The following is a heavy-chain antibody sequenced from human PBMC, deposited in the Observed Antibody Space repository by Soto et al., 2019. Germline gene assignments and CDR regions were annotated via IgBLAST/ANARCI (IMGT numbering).Heavy chain of an antibody. V-gene: IGHV4-34*01. D-gene: IGHD4-4*01. J-gene: IGHJ4*02. Sequence: SETLSLTCAVYGGSFSGYYWSWIRQPPGKGLEWIGEINHSGSTNYNPSLKSRVTISVDTSKNQFSLKLSSVTAADTAVYYCARENSNYYFDYWGQGTLVTVSS. CDR3: ARENSNYYFDY. CDR2: INHSGST. CDR1: GGSFSGYY.